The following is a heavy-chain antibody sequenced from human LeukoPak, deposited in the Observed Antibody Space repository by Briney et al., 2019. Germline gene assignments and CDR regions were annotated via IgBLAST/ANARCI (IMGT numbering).Heavy chain of an antibody. CDR2: INPNSGGT. CDR3: ARGRLMVRGVIFWFDP. V-gene: IGHV1-2*02. CDR1: GYTFTGYY. J-gene: IGHJ5*02. D-gene: IGHD3-10*01. Sequence: ASVKVSCKASGYTFTGYYMHWVRQAPGQGLEWMGWINPNSGGTNYAQKFQGRVTMTRDTSISTAYMELSRLRSDDTAVYYCARGRLMVRGVIFWFDPWGQGTLVTVSS.